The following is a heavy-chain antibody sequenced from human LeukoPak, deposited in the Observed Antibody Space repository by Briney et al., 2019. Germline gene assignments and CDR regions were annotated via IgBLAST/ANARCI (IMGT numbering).Heavy chain of an antibody. D-gene: IGHD3-10*01. Sequence: GASLRLTCAASGLTFSNFDMSWVRQAPGKGLEWVSAISDSGGNTYYTESVKGRFTISRDNSKNTLYLQMTSLSGEDTAVYYCAKRGSYFGGFDYWGQGTLVTVSS. CDR2: ISDSGGNT. J-gene: IGHJ4*02. CDR1: GLTFSNFD. CDR3: AKRGSYFGGFDY. V-gene: IGHV3-23*01.